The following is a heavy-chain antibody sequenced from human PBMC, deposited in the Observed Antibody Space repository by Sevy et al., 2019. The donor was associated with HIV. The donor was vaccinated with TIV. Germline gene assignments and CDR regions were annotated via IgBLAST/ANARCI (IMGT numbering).Heavy chain of an antibody. Sequence: SETLSLTCAVYGGSFSGYYWSWIRQPPGKGLEWIGDIIPSGITNYDPSLKSRVTISIDTSKNQFSLKVNSVTAADTATYYCARGQWEHLCWGQRTQVTVSS. CDR3: ARGQWEHLC. CDR1: GGSFSGYY. J-gene: IGHJ4*02. CDR2: IIPSGIT. V-gene: IGHV4-34*01. D-gene: IGHD1-26*01.